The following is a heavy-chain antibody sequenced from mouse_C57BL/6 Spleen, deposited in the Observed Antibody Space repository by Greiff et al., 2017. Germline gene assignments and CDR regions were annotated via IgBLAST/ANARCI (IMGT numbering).Heavy chain of an antibody. Sequence: EVKLVESGGGLVQPGGSLKLSCAASGFTFSDYYMYWVRQTPEKRLEWVAYISNGGGSTYYPDTVKGRFTISRDNAKNTLYLQMSRLKSEDTAMYYCARQGGGLGGFAYWGQGTLVTVSA. V-gene: IGHV5-12*01. J-gene: IGHJ3*01. CDR1: GFTFSDYY. CDR3: ARQGGGLGGFAY. CDR2: ISNGGGST. D-gene: IGHD3-3*01.